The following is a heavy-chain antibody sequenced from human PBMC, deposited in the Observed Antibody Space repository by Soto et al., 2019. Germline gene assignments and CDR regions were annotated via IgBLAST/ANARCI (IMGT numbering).Heavy chain of an antibody. D-gene: IGHD6-13*01. CDR2: IYSSGST. J-gene: IGHJ5*02. CDR3: ARTLEAAGTENWFDP. V-gene: IGHV4-4*07. CDR1: GGPNSSDY. Sequence: ETLPLPFTVAGGPNSSDYGSWIRQPAGKGLEWIGRIYSSGSTKYNPSLKSRVIMSVDTSKKQFSLKLYSVTAADTAVYYCARTLEAAGTENWFDPWGQGTLV.